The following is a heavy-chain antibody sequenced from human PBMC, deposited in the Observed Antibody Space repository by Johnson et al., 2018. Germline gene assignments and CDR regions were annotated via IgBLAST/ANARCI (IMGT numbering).Heavy chain of an antibody. Sequence: VQLVQSGGGVVQPGRSLRLSCAASGFTFDDYAMHWVRQVPGKGLEWVSGISWNSGNIGYADSVKGRFTISRDNSKNSLYLQMNSLRVEDTALYYCSKDIRSLIYYDSSGYFENDFDIWGQGTMVTVSS. J-gene: IGHJ3*02. CDR3: SKDIRSLIYYDSSGYFENDFDI. V-gene: IGHV3-9*01. CDR1: GFTFDDYA. D-gene: IGHD3-22*01. CDR2: ISWNSGNI.